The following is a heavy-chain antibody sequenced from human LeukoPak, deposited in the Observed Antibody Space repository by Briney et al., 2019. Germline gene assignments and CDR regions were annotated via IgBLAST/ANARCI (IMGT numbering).Heavy chain of an antibody. V-gene: IGHV3-23*01. D-gene: IGHD5-18*01. Sequence: PGGSLRLSCAASGFTFSSYAMSWVRQAPGKGLEWVSAISGSGGSTYYADSVKGRFTISRDNSKNTLYLQMKAEDTAVYYCARRGYSYGLPHYFDYWGQGTLVTVSS. CDR3: ARRGYSYGLPHYFDY. CDR1: GFTFSSYA. CDR2: ISGSGGST. J-gene: IGHJ4*02.